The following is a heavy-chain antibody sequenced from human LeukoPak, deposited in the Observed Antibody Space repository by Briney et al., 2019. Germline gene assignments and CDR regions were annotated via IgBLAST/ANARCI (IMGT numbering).Heavy chain of an antibody. J-gene: IGHJ6*02. CDR1: GGSIRSYY. D-gene: IGHD2-15*01. CDR3: ARQDGYCSGGSCYSGGVYGMDV. Sequence: SETLSLTCTDSGGSIRSYYWSWVRQPPGKGLEWIGYIYYSGSTNYNPSLKSQFTTSVNTSKSQFSLKLSSVAAANTAVYYCARQDGYCSGGSCYSGGVYGMDVWGQGTTVTVSS. V-gene: IGHV4-59*08. CDR2: IYYSGST.